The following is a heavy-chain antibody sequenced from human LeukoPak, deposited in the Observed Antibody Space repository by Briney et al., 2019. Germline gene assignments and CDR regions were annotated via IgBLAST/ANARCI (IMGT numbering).Heavy chain of an antibody. CDR1: GGSISSYY. Sequence: PSETLSLTCTVSGGSISSYYWSWIRQPPGKGLEWIGYIYYSGSTNYNPSLKSRVTISVDTSKNQFSLKLSSVTAADTAVYYCAAWWRYSSGWGLFDYWGQGTLVTVSS. D-gene: IGHD6-19*01. V-gene: IGHV4-59*01. CDR2: IYYSGST. CDR3: AAWWRYSSGWGLFDY. J-gene: IGHJ4*02.